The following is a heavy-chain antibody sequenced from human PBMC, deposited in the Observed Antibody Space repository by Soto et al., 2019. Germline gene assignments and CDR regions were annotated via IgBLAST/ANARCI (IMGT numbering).Heavy chain of an antibody. Sequence: ASVKVSCKASGYTFTSYDINWVRQATGQGLEWMGWMNPNSGNTGYAQKFQGRVTMTRNTSISTAYMELSSLRSEDTAVYYSAIDLAVAGGWGIWGQGTMVTVSS. D-gene: IGHD6-19*01. CDR3: AIDLAVAGGWGI. J-gene: IGHJ3*02. CDR2: MNPNSGNT. V-gene: IGHV1-8*01. CDR1: GYTFTSYD.